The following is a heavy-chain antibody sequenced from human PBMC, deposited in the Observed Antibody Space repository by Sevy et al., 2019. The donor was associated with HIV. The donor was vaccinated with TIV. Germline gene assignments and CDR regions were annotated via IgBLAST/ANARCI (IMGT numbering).Heavy chain of an antibody. D-gene: IGHD1-26*01. CDR2: INTDGRTT. CDR1: GFTFSTYW. Sequence: GGSLRLSCAASGFTFSTYWMHWVRQAPGKGLVWVSRINTDGRTTTYADSVKGRFTISRDNAKNTLYMEMNSLRAEDTAVYYCARDLIGSRDYWGQGTLVTVSS. V-gene: IGHV3-74*01. J-gene: IGHJ4*02. CDR3: ARDLIGSRDY.